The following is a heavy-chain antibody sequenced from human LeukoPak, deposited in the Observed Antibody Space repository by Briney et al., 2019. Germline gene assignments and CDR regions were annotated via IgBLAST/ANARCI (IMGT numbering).Heavy chain of an antibody. CDR3: AKRGDWCGPDY. Sequence: TGGSLRLSCAASGFTFRHYAMSWVRQAPGKGLEWVSLISGGGDSAYYADSVKGRFTISRDNSKNTLYLQMNSLRAEDTAVYYCAKRGDWCGPDYWGQGTLVTVSS. J-gene: IGHJ4*02. V-gene: IGHV3-23*01. D-gene: IGHD2-8*02. CDR2: ISGGGDSA. CDR1: GFTFRHYA.